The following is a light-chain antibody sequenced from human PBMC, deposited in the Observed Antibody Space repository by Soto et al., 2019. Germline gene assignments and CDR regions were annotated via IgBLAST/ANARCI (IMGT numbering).Light chain of an antibody. J-gene: IGKJ2*01. CDR1: QSVNSR. CDR2: DAS. Sequence: IVMTQSPATLSVSPGERVTLFCRASQSVNSRLAWYQQKPAQAPRLLIYDASTRATGIPDRFSGSGSGTEFTLTISSLQSEDFAVYYCQQYKNWPPEYTFGQGTKVEIK. CDR3: QQYKNWPPEYT. V-gene: IGKV3-15*01.